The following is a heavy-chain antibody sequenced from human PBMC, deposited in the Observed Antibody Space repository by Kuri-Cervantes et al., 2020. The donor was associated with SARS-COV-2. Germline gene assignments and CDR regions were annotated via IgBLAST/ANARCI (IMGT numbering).Heavy chain of an antibody. D-gene: IGHD3-3*01. V-gene: IGHV1-18*01. CDR2: ISAYNGNT. CDR3: ARGGAYDFWSGYYYEGIPFDY. J-gene: IGHJ4*02. Sequence: ASVKVSCKASGYTFTSCGISWVRQAPGQGLEWMGWISAYNGNTNYAQKLQGRVTITRNTSISTAYMELSSLRSEDTAVYYCARGGAYDFWSGYYYEGIPFDYWGQGTLVTVSS. CDR1: GYTFTSCG.